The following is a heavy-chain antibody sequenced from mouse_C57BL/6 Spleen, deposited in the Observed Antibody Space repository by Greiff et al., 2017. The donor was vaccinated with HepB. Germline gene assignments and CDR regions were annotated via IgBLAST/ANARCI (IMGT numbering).Heavy chain of an antibody. V-gene: IGHV1-81*01. CDR3: ARWNYYGSSRYWYFDV. CDR2: IYPRSGNT. D-gene: IGHD1-1*01. Sequence: QVQLKESGAELARPGASVKLSCKASGYTFTSYGISWVKQRTGQGLEWIGEIYPRSGNTYYNEKFKGKATLTADKSSSTAYMELRSLTSEDSAVYFCARWNYYGSSRYWYFDVWGTGTTVTVSS. J-gene: IGHJ1*03. CDR1: GYTFTSYG.